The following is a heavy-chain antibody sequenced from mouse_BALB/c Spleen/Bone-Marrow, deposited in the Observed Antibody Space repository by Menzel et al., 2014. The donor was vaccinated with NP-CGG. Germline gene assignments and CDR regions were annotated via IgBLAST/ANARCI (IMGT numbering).Heavy chain of an antibody. J-gene: IGHJ1*01. Sequence: EVQLQQSGPELAKPGASVKMSCKASGYTFTSYVIHWVKQKPGQGLEWIGNINPYNDGTKYNEKFKGKATLTSDKSSSTAYMELSSLTSEDSAVYYCARSLYGYDWYFDVWGAGTTVTVSS. V-gene: IGHV1-14*01. D-gene: IGHD2-2*01. CDR1: GYTFTSYV. CDR2: INPYNDGT. CDR3: ARSLYGYDWYFDV.